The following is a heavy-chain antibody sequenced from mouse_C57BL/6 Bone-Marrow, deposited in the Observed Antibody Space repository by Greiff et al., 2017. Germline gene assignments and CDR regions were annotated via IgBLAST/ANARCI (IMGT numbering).Heavy chain of an antibody. CDR1: GYTFTSYW. CDR2: FYPGNSDT. V-gene: IGHV1-5*01. J-gene: IGHJ1*03. CDR3: TMRITTVAPNWYFDV. Sequence: EVKLQESGTVLARPGASVKMSCKTSGYTFTSYWMHWVKQRPGQGLEWIGAFYPGNSDTSYNQKFKGKAKLTAVTSASTAYMELSSLTNEDSAVXYCTMRITTVAPNWYFDVWGTGTTVTVSS. D-gene: IGHD1-1*01.